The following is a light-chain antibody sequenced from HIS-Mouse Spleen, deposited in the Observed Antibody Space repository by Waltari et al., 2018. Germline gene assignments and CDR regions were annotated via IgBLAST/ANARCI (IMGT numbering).Light chain of an antibody. CDR1: QSVLYSSNNKNY. V-gene: IGKV4-1*01. CDR2: WAS. Sequence: DIVMTQSPDSLAGSLREGATITCNSSQSVLYSSNNKNYLAWYQQKPGQPPKLLIYWASTRESGVPDRFSGSGSGTDFTLTISSLQAEDVAVYYCQQYYSTPYTFGQGTKLEIK. CDR3: QQYYSTPYT. J-gene: IGKJ2*01.